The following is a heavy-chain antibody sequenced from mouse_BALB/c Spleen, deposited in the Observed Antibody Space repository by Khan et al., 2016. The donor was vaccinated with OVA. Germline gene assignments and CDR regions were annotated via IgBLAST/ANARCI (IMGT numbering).Heavy chain of an antibody. Sequence: QIQLVQSGPELKKPGETVRISCKASGYTFTTAGIQWVQKMPGKGLKWIGWINTHSGVPKYAEDFKGRFAFSLEISVSTAYLQITNLKNEDTATYFYARGGAGYYRRDGGAVEYWGQGTSVTVSS. CDR2: INTHSGVP. CDR1: GYTFTTAG. J-gene: IGHJ4*01. D-gene: IGHD2-12*01. V-gene: IGHV9-4*02. CDR3: ARGGAGYYRRDGGAVEY.